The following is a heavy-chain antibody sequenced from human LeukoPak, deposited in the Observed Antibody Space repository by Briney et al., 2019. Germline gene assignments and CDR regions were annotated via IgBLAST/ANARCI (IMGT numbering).Heavy chain of an antibody. CDR1: GYTFTGYY. V-gene: IGHV1-18*04. Sequence: GASVKVSCKASGYTFTGYYMHWVRQAPGQGLEWMGWISAYNGNTNYAQKLQGRVTMTTDTSTSTAYMELRSLRSDDTAVYYCAREDDAFDIWGQGTMVTVSS. CDR3: AREDDAFDI. CDR2: ISAYNGNT. J-gene: IGHJ3*02.